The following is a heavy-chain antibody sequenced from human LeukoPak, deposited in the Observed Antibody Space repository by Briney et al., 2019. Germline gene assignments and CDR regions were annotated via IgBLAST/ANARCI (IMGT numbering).Heavy chain of an antibody. Sequence: SETLSLTCTVSGGSISGFHWSWIRQPPGKGLDYIGDVFYSGGTNYNPSLKSRVTMSVDTSKNQLSLKVTSVTAADTAVYYCARYAYGDYFFDYWGQGTLVTVSS. J-gene: IGHJ4*02. CDR3: ARYAYGDYFFDY. CDR2: VFYSGGT. CDR1: GGSISGFH. V-gene: IGHV4-59*12. D-gene: IGHD4-17*01.